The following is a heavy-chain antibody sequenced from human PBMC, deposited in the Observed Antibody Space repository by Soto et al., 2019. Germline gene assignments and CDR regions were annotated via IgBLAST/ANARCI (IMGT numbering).Heavy chain of an antibody. CDR3: VRGQGITIFGVVIGYGMDV. V-gene: IGHV1-69*01. Sequence: QVQLVQSGAEVKKPGSSVKVSCKASGGTFSSYAISWVRQAPGQGLEWMGGIIPIFGTANYAQKFQGRVTITADESTSTAYMELSSLRSEDTAVYYCVRGQGITIFGVVIGYGMDVWGQGTTVTVSS. D-gene: IGHD3-3*01. J-gene: IGHJ6*02. CDR2: IIPIFGTA. CDR1: GGTFSSYA.